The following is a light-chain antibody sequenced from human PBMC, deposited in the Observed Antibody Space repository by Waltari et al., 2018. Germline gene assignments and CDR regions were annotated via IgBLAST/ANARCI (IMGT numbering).Light chain of an antibody. CDR1: SSDVGGYNY. J-gene: IGLJ2*01. Sequence: QSALTQPASVSGSPGQSTTISCTGTSSDVGGYNYVSWDQQHPGKAPKLMIYEVSNRPSGVSNRFSGSKSGNTASLTISGLQAEDEADYYCSSYTSSSTLVVFGGGTKLTVL. CDR2: EVS. V-gene: IGLV2-14*01. CDR3: SSYTSSSTLVV.